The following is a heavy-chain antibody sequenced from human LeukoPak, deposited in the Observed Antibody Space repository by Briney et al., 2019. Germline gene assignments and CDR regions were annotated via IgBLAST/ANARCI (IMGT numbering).Heavy chain of an antibody. J-gene: IGHJ5*02. CDR3: TRDDGLTAALTQRWLDP. CDR1: GYTFTTYD. D-gene: IGHD6-13*01. Sequence: ASVKVSCKASGYTFTTYDINWVRQATGQGLEWMGWMNPNSGNTDYAQKFQGRVTMTRNTSMSTAYMELRSLRSEDTAVYYCTRDDGLTAALTQRWLDPWGQGTLVTVSS. V-gene: IGHV1-8*01. CDR2: MNPNSGNT.